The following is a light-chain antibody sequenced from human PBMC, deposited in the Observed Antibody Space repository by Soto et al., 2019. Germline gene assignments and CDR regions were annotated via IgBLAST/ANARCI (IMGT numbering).Light chain of an antibody. Sequence: DIVMTQSPDSLAVSLGERASINCKSSQSVLHSSNNKNYLAWYQQKPGQPPRLLIYWASTRESGVPDRFSGSRSGTDFTLTISSLQAEDVAVYFCQQYYGTLWTFGQGTKVEIK. CDR1: QSVLHSSNNKNY. J-gene: IGKJ1*01. CDR2: WAS. V-gene: IGKV4-1*01. CDR3: QQYYGTLWT.